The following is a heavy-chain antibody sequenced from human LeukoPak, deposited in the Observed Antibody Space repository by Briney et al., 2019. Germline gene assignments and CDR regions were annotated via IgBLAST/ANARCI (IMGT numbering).Heavy chain of an antibody. Sequence: SETLSLTCTASGVSISTYYWNWIRQHPGKGLEWIGYISDVGSNEYNPDLQGRATISRAETKNKFSLKLSSMTAADTAVYYCASSPYYDILTGYFWRYYYMDVWGKGTTV. CDR2: ISDVGSN. D-gene: IGHD3-9*01. J-gene: IGHJ6*03. CDR3: ASSPYYDILTGYFWRYYYMDV. V-gene: IGHV4-59*01. CDR1: GVSISTYY.